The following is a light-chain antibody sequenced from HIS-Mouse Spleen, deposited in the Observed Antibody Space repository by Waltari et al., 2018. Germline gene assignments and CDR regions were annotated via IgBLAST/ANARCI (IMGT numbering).Light chain of an antibody. CDR3: QPSYSTPRT. V-gene: IGKV1-39*01. J-gene: IGKJ1*01. Sequence: DIQMTQSPSSLSASVGDRVTITCRASQSIRSYLNWYQQKPGKAPKLLIYAASSLQSGVRSRFSASGTATDFTLTISSLQPEAFATYYRQPSYSTPRTFGQGTKVEFK. CDR1: QSIRSY. CDR2: AAS.